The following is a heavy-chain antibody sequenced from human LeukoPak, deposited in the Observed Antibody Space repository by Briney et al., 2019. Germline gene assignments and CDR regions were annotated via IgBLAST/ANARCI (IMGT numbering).Heavy chain of an antibody. CDR3: ARRRNYYYYMDV. J-gene: IGHJ6*03. CDR1: GGSFSGYY. Sequence: SETLSLTSAVYGGSFSGYYWSWIRQPPGKGLEWIGEINHSGSTNYNPSLKSRVTISVDTSKNQFSLKLSSVTAADTAVYYCARRRNYYYYMDVWGKGTTVTVSS. CDR2: INHSGST. V-gene: IGHV4-34*01.